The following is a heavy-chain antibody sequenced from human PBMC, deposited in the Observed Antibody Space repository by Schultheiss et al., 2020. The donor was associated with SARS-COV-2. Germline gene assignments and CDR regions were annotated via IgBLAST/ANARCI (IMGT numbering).Heavy chain of an antibody. CDR1: GGSISSSSYY. J-gene: IGHJ5*02. Sequence: SETLSLTCTVSGGSISSSSYYWGWIRQPPGKGLEWIGSIYTSGSTYYNPSLKSRVTISVDTSKNQFSLKLSSVTAADTAVYYCAKGYTGLDPWGQGTLVTVSS. V-gene: IGHV4-39*01. CDR2: IYTSGST. CDR3: AKGYTGLDP. D-gene: IGHD5-24*01.